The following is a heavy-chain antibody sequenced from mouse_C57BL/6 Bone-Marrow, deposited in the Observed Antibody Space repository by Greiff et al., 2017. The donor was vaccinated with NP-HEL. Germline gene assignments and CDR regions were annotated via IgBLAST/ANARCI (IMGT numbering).Heavy chain of an antibody. Sequence: VQLKESGPELVKPGASVKIPCKASGYTFTDYNMDWVKQSHGKSLEWIGDINPNNGGTIYNQKFKGKATLTVDKSSSTAYMELRSLTSEDTAVYYCALAVVATRAMDYWGQGTSVTVSS. CDR1: GYTFTDYN. V-gene: IGHV1-18*01. CDR2: INPNNGGT. D-gene: IGHD1-1*01. CDR3: ALAVVATRAMDY. J-gene: IGHJ4*01.